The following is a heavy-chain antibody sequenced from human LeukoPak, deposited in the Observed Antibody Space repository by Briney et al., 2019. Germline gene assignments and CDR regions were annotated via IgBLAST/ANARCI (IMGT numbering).Heavy chain of an antibody. J-gene: IGHJ4*02. CDR2: IWYDGSNK. CDR1: GFTFSSYG. V-gene: IGHV3-33*01. D-gene: IGHD3-10*01. CDR3: ARVRGSGRDYYFDY. Sequence: GGSLRLSCAASGFTFSSYGMHWVRQAPGEGLEWVAVIWYDGSNKYYADSVKGRFTISRDNSKNTLYLQMNSLRAEDTAVYYCARVRGSGRDYYFDYWGQGTLVTVSS.